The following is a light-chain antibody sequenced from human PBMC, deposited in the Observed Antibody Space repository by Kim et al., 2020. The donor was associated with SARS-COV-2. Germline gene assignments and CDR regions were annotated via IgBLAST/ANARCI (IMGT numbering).Light chain of an antibody. CDR3: QQYYSTPPS. V-gene: IGKV4-1*01. CDR2: WAS. CDR1: QTVLYNSNNKNY. J-gene: IGKJ2*03. Sequence: RATLNGKTSQTVLYNSNNKNYLAWYQQKPGQAPKLLIYWASIRESGVPDRFSGSGSETDFTLTISSLQAEDVAVYYCQQYYSTPPSFGQGTKLEI.